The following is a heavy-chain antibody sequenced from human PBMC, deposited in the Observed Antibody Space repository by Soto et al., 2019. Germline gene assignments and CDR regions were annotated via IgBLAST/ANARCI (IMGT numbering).Heavy chain of an antibody. CDR3: AKIDFGTGAGYFDT. Sequence: GGSLRLSCAASGFTFSSYGMHWVRQAPGKGLEWVAVIWYDGSNKYYADSVKGRFTISRDNSKNTLYLQMNSLRAEDTAVYYFAKIDFGTGAGYFDTWGQETLFTISS. V-gene: IGHV3-33*06. J-gene: IGHJ4*02. CDR2: IWYDGSNK. D-gene: IGHD3-3*01. CDR1: GFTFSSYG.